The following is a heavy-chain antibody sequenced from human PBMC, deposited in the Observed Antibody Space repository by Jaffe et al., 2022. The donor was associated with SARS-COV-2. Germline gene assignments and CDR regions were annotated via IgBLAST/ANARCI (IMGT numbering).Heavy chain of an antibody. D-gene: IGHD2-8*02. CDR1: GGTFSNSA. Sequence: QVQLVQSGAEVKKPGSSVKVSCKASGGTFSNSAISWVRQAPGHGLEWMGGIIPVFGRPNYPPKFHDRVTIIADESTSTAYMELNSLRSEDTAVYYCASGPSGGAYSADYWGQGTLVTVSS. V-gene: IGHV1-69*01. J-gene: IGHJ4*02. CDR3: ASGPSGGAYSADY. CDR2: IIPVFGRP.